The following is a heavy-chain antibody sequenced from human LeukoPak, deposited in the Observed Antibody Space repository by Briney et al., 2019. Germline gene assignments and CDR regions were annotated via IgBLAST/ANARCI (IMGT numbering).Heavy chain of an antibody. V-gene: IGHV4-39*07. Sequence: PSETLSLTCTVSGGSISSSSYYWGWIRQPPGKGLEWIGSIYYSGSTNYNPSLKSRVTISVDTSKNQFSLKLSSVTAADTAVYYCASYGRNSSGWYWLDYWGQGTLVTVSS. J-gene: IGHJ4*02. CDR3: ASYGRNSSGWYWLDY. D-gene: IGHD6-19*01. CDR2: IYYSGST. CDR1: GGSISSSSYY.